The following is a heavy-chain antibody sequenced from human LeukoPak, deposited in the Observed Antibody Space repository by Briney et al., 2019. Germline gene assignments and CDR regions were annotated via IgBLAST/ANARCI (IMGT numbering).Heavy chain of an antibody. V-gene: IGHV1-69*13. CDR3: ASGYYYDSSGYRTKYYFDY. CDR1: GGTFSSYA. CDR2: IIPIFGTA. D-gene: IGHD3-22*01. Sequence: ASVKVSCKASGGTFSSYAISWVRQAPGQGLEWMGGIIPIFGTANYAQKFQGRVTITADESTSTAYMELSSLGSEDTAVYYCASGYYYDSSGYRTKYYFDYWGQGTLVTVSS. J-gene: IGHJ4*02.